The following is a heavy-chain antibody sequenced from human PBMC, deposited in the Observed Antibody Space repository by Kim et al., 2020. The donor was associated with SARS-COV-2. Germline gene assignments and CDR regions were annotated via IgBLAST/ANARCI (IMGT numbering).Heavy chain of an antibody. CDR3: ARDPQRKDAYNHDY. Sequence: GGSLRLSCSVSRFIFSDYSMSWIRQAPGKGLEWIAHIDNFYGSTNYADSVKGRFTISRDNAKNSLYLEMNSLTPDDTALYYCARDPQRKDAYNHDYWGQGTLVTVSS. V-gene: IGHV3-11*05. J-gene: IGHJ4*02. CDR1: RFIFSDYS. CDR2: IDNFYGST. D-gene: IGHD1-1*01.